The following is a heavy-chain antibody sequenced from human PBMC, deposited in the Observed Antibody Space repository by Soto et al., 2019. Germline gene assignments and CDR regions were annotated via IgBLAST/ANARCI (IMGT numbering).Heavy chain of an antibody. CDR1: GGSFTGHF. Sequence: SETLSLTCTVSGGSFTGHFWSWVRQPPGKGLEWIGEVSHSGNTKYYPSLRIRVTLPVDSSKNQISLALTSVTAADTAVYYCARAKFESTGWHQFDIWGQGTLVTVSS. V-gene: IGHV4-34*01. CDR3: ARAKFESTGWHQFDI. J-gene: IGHJ4*02. D-gene: IGHD7-27*01. CDR2: VSHSGNT.